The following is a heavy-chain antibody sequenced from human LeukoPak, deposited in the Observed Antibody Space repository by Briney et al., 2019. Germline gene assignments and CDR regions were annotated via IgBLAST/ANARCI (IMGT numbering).Heavy chain of an antibody. D-gene: IGHD3-10*01. V-gene: IGHV3-23*01. CDR3: AKGSGSYYRTSFDY. J-gene: IGHJ4*02. CDR2: ISGSGGST. Sequence: GGSLRLSCAASGFTFSSYTMSWVRQAPGKGLEWVSAISGSGGSTYYADSVKGRFTISRDNSKNTLYLQMNSLRAEDTAVYYCAKGSGSYYRTSFDYWGQGTLVTVSS. CDR1: GFTFSSYT.